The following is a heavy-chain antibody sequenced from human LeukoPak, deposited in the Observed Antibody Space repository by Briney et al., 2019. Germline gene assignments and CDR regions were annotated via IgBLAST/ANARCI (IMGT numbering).Heavy chain of an antibody. Sequence: SGGSLRLSCAASGFTFSSYAMSWVRQAPGKGLEWVSSISSSSYIYYADSVKGRFTISRDNAKNSLYLQMNSLRAEDTAVYYCAMGKRGYWGQGTLVTVSS. J-gene: IGHJ4*02. CDR2: ISSSSYI. CDR3: AMGKRGY. V-gene: IGHV3-21*01. CDR1: GFTFSSYA. D-gene: IGHD4-23*01.